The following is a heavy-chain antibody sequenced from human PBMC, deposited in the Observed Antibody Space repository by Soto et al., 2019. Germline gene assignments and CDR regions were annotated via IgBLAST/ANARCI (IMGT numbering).Heavy chain of an antibody. Sequence: ASVKVSCKVSGYTLTELSMHWVRQAPGKGLGWMGGFDPEDGETIYAQKFQGRVTMTEDTSTDTAYMELSSLRSEDTAVYYCATDFWFGELLSHWGQGTLVTVSS. D-gene: IGHD3-10*01. J-gene: IGHJ4*02. CDR3: ATDFWFGELLSH. V-gene: IGHV1-24*01. CDR2: FDPEDGET. CDR1: GYTLTELS.